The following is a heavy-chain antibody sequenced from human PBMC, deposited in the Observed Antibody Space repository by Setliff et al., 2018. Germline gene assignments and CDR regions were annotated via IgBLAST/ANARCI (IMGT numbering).Heavy chain of an antibody. CDR2: ISAHSGNA. V-gene: IGHV1-18*01. D-gene: IGHD2-2*01. CDR3: ARLVRYCTRTSCQRTPGAEY. J-gene: IGHJ4*02. Sequence: GASVKVSCKASGDTFSTYALSWVRQAPGQGLEWMGWISAHSGNAYYSPKLHGRVTLTTDTSTSTAYMELRSLESDDTAVYYCARLVRYCTRTSCQRTPGAEYWGQGTLVTV. CDR1: GDTFSTYA.